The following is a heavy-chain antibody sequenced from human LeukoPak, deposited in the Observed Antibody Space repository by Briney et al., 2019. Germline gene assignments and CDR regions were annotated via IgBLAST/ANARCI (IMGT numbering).Heavy chain of an antibody. CDR2: IYTSGST. Sequence: SETLSLTCTVSCGSISSYYLSWIRQPAGKGLEWIGRIYTSGSTNYNPSLKSRVTMSVDTSKNQFSLKLSSVTAADTAVYYCARVRGSGSYYIDYWGQGTLVTVSS. CDR3: ARVRGSGSYYIDY. J-gene: IGHJ4*02. V-gene: IGHV4-4*07. CDR1: CGSISSYY. D-gene: IGHD3-10*01.